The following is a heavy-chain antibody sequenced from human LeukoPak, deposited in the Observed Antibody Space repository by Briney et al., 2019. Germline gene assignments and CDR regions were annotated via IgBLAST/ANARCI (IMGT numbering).Heavy chain of an antibody. Sequence: GGSLRLSCAASGFTFSDYYMSWIRQAPGKGLEWVSYIGGSGTTIFYAHSVKGRFTISRDNAKNSLYLQMNSLRAEDTAVYYCARFAGSGSYYIDYWGQGILITVSS. J-gene: IGHJ4*02. CDR1: GFTFSDYY. CDR2: IGGSGTTI. CDR3: ARFAGSGSYYIDY. D-gene: IGHD3-10*01. V-gene: IGHV3-11*01.